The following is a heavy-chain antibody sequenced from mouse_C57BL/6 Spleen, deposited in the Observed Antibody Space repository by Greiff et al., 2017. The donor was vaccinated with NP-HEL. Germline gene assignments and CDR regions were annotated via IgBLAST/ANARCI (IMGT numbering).Heavy chain of an antibody. CDR3: ARDRDYGSSLDY. V-gene: IGHV5-16*01. CDR2: INYDGSST. D-gene: IGHD1-1*01. J-gene: IGHJ2*01. Sequence: EVKLMESEGGLVQPGSSMKLSCTASGFTFSDYYMAWVRQVPEKGLEWVANINYDGSSTYYLDSLKSRFIISRDNAKNILYLQMSSLKSEDTATYYCARDRDYGSSLDYWGQGTTLTVSS. CDR1: GFTFSDYY.